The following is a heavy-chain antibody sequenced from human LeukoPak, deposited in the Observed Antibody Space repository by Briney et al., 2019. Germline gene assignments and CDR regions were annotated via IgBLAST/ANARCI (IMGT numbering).Heavy chain of an antibody. Sequence: GASVKVSCKASGYTFTGYYMHWVRQAPGQGLEWMGWIDPKSGGTKYAQKFQGRVTITRDMSINTAYMDPRRLKSDDTAVYYCVRDMDRGQWLVRPYNWGQGTLVTVSS. CDR3: VRDMDRGQWLVRPYN. CDR2: IDPKSGGT. V-gene: IGHV1-2*02. D-gene: IGHD6-19*01. CDR1: GYTFTGYY. J-gene: IGHJ4*02.